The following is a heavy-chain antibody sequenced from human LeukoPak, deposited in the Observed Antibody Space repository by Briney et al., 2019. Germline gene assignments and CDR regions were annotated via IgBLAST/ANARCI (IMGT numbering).Heavy chain of an antibody. D-gene: IGHD3-22*01. CDR3: ARGNYYDSSGYYPDY. CDR1: GYTLTELS. J-gene: IGHJ4*02. Sequence: ASVKVSCKVSGYTLTELSMHWVRQATGQGLEWMGWMNPNSGNTGYAQKFQGRVTMTRNTSISTAYMELSSLRSEDTAVYYCARGNYYDSSGYYPDYWGQGTLVTVSS. V-gene: IGHV1-8*01. CDR2: MNPNSGNT.